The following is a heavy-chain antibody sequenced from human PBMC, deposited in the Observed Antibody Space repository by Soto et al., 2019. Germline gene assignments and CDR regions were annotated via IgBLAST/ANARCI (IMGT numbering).Heavy chain of an antibody. CDR2: IYYSGST. CDR1: GGSISSSSYY. CDR3: ARLRPGVTY. J-gene: IGHJ4*02. Sequence: SETLSLTCTVSGGSISSSSYYWGWIRQPPGKGLEWIGSIYYSGSTYYNPSLKSRVTISVDTSKNQFSLKLSSVTAADTAVYYCARLRPGVTYWGQGTLVTVSS. V-gene: IGHV4-39*01. D-gene: IGHD7-27*01.